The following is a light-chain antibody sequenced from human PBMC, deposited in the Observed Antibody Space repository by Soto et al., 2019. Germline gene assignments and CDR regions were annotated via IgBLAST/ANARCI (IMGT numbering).Light chain of an antibody. J-gene: IGLJ3*02. Sequence: QSVLTQPASVSGSPGQSITISCTGTSSDVGGYNFVSWYQHHPGKAPKLMIYEDSNRPSGVSNRFSGSKSGNTASLTISGLQAEDEADYYCSSYINSSTLVFGRGTKLTVL. CDR2: EDS. CDR1: SSDVGGYNF. CDR3: SSYINSSTLV. V-gene: IGLV2-14*01.